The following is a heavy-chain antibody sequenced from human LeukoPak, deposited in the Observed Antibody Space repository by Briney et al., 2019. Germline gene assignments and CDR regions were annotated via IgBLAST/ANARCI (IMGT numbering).Heavy chain of an antibody. CDR2: IYYSGST. J-gene: IGHJ4*02. D-gene: IGHD4-17*01. CDR1: GGSISSYY. V-gene: IGHV4-59*01. Sequence: SETLSLTCTVSGGSISSYYWSWIRQPPGKGLEWIGYIYYSGSTNYNPSLKSRVTISVDTSKNQFSLKLSSVTAADTAAYYCARVGERGTHYGDLYYFDYWGQGTLVTVSS. CDR3: ARVGERGTHYGDLYYFDY.